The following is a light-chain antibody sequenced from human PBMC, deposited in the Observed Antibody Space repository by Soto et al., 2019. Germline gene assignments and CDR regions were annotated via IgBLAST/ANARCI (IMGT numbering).Light chain of an antibody. Sequence: EIVLTQSPGTLSLSPGERATLACRASQSVSSSYLAWYQQKPGQAPRLLIYGASSRATGIPDRFSGSGSGTDFTLTISRLEPEDLAVYYCQQDGSSPFTFGPGTKGDIK. V-gene: IGKV3-20*01. CDR1: QSVSSSY. CDR2: GAS. J-gene: IGKJ3*01. CDR3: QQDGSSPFT.